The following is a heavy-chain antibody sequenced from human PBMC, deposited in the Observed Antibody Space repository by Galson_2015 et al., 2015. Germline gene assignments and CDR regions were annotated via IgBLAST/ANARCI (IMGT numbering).Heavy chain of an antibody. CDR3: ARGDSMQVPSLFDY. J-gene: IGHJ4*02. V-gene: IGHV3-30-3*01. D-gene: IGHD2-21*01. Sequence: SLRLSCAASEFTFSTYTMHWVRQAPGEGLEWVAVILYGGTTEYYADSVRGRFTISRDNSKNTLYLQMNSLRPEDTAVYYCARGDSMQVPSLFDYWGQGTLVTVSS. CDR2: ILYGGTTE. CDR1: EFTFSTYT.